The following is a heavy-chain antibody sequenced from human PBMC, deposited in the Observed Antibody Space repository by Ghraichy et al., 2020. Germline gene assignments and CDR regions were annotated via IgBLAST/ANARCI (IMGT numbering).Heavy chain of an antibody. V-gene: IGHV3-53*01. CDR2: IYSGGTT. CDR3: ATKYTSGWVFDY. J-gene: IGHJ4*02. CDR1: GFTVSSNY. D-gene: IGHD6-25*01. Sequence: GGSLRLSCAASGFTVSSNYMSWVRQAPGKGLDWVSVIYSGGTTYYADSVKGRFTISRDNSKNTLYLEMNSLRAEDTAVYYCATKYTSGWVFDYWGQGTLVTVSS.